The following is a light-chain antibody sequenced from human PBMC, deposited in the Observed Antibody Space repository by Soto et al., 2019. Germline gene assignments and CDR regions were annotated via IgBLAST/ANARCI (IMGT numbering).Light chain of an antibody. CDR1: QGINIW. CDR2: AAS. Sequence: DIQMTQSPSSLSASVGDRVTITCRASQGINIWLGWYQQKPEKAPKSLIFAASRLQSGVPSRFIGSGSGTELTLTISSLQPEDFATYYCHQYSTYPSTFGGGTKVEIE. V-gene: IGKV1D-16*01. CDR3: HQYSTYPST. J-gene: IGKJ4*01.